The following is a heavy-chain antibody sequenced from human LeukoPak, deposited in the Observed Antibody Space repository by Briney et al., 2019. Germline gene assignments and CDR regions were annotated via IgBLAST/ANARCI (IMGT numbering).Heavy chain of an antibody. CDR3: AKDGGRLGEYDY. CDR2: VSGSGHST. V-gene: IGHV3-23*01. Sequence: GGFLRLSCAASGFTFSSYWMHWVRQAPGKGLEGVSTVSGSGHSTFYADSVKGRFTISRDNSKNTLYLQMNSLRAEDTAVYYCAKDGGRLGEYDYWGQGTLVTVSS. J-gene: IGHJ4*02. CDR1: GFTFSSYW. D-gene: IGHD3-10*01.